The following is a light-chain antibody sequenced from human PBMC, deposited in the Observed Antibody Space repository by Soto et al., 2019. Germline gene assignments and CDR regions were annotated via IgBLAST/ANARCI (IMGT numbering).Light chain of an antibody. J-gene: IGKJ4*01. CDR2: ATS. V-gene: IGKV1-39*01. CDR1: QSISSY. Sequence: GDRVTITCLTSQSISSYLNWYQQKPGKAPKLLIYATSSLQSGVPSRFSGSGFGTDFTLTITSMQPEDFETYYCQKANSFHVTVGGGPKVAIK. CDR3: QKANSFHVT.